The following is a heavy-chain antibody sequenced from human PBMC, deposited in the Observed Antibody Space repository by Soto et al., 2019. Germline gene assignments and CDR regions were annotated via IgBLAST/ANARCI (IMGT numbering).Heavy chain of an antibody. CDR2: ISAYNGNT. J-gene: IGHJ5*02. CDR1: GYTFTSYG. V-gene: IGHV1-18*01. CDR3: ASVVGAVGHWFDP. D-gene: IGHD2-15*01. Sequence: QVQLVQSGAEVKKPGASVKVSCKASGYTFTSYGISWVRQAPGQGLEWMGRISAYNGNTNYAQKPEGRVTLTTDPSTSTAYMELRRLRSDDTAVYYCASVVGAVGHWFDPWGQGTLVTVSS.